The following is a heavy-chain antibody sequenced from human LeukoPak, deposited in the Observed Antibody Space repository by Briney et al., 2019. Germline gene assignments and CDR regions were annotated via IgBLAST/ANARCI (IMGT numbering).Heavy chain of an antibody. D-gene: IGHD1-26*01. Sequence: GASVTVSCKASGGTFSSYAISWVRQAPGQGLEWMGGIIPIFGTANYAQKFQGRVTITTDESTSTAYMELSSLRSEDTAVYYCARDWGGSYPGYFDYWGQGTLVTVSS. J-gene: IGHJ4*02. CDR1: GGTFSSYA. CDR3: ARDWGGSYPGYFDY. CDR2: IIPIFGTA. V-gene: IGHV1-69*05.